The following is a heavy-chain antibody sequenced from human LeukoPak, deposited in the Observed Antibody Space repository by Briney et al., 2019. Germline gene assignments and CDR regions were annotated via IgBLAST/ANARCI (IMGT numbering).Heavy chain of an antibody. CDR1: GFTFSNYW. CDR3: ARGGSDSDY. D-gene: IGHD6-6*01. V-gene: IGHV3-7*04. CDR2: IKQDGSDE. Sequence: PTGGSLRLSCEASGFTFSNYWMTWVRQAPGKGLEWVASIKQDGSDENYVDSVKGRFTISRDNGKNSLYLQMNSLRAEDTAVYYCARGGSDSDYWGQGTLVTVSS. J-gene: IGHJ4*02.